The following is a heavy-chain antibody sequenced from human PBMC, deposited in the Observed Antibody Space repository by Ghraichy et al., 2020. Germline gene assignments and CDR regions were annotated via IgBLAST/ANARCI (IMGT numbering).Heavy chain of an antibody. Sequence: GGSLRLSCAASGFTFSSYAMSWVRQAPGKGLEWVSAISGSGGSTYYADSVKGRFTISRDNSKNTLYLQMNSLRAEDTAVYYCAKDVVLRFLEWLPSPFDYWGQGTVVTVSS. D-gene: IGHD3-3*01. CDR2: ISGSGGST. J-gene: IGHJ4*02. CDR3: AKDVVLRFLEWLPSPFDY. CDR1: GFTFSSYA. V-gene: IGHV3-23*01.